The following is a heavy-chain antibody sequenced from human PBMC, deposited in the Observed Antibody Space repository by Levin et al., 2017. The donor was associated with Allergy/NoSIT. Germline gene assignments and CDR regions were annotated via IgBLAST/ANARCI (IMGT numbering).Heavy chain of an antibody. J-gene: IGHJ3*02. CDR1: GFTFSSYA. D-gene: IGHD2-21*02. Sequence: GESLKISCAASGFTFSSYAMSWVRQAPGKGLEWVSAISGSGGSTYYADSVKGRFTISRDNSKNTLYLQMNSLRAEDTAVYYCAKSRCGGDCYPPDAFDIWGQGTMVTVSS. V-gene: IGHV3-23*01. CDR2: ISGSGGST. CDR3: AKSRCGGDCYPPDAFDI.